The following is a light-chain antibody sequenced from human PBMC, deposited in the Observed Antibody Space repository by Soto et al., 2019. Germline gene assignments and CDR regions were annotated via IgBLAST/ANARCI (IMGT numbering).Light chain of an antibody. Sequence: IVLTQSPGTLSLSPGERANLSCRASQSVTSSSLAWYQQRPGQAPSLLIYGASSSATEVPDRFSGSGSGTDFTLTSSRLEPEECEVYYCQKYGNSPRTFGQGTKVEI. CDR1: QSVTSSS. J-gene: IGKJ1*01. CDR2: GAS. CDR3: QKYGNSPRT. V-gene: IGKV3-20*01.